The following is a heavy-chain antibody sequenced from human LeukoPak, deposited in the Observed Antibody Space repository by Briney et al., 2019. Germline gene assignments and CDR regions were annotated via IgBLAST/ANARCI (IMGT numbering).Heavy chain of an antibody. V-gene: IGHV3-20*01. CDR2: INWSGGST. CDR1: GLTSADFG. D-gene: IGHD3-22*01. Sequence: GRSLRLSRAASGLTSADFGTRGVRPPPGKGLHRVSTINWSGGSTGYTDSVKGRVTISRDTAENSLYLQMNNVSAADTAVYHCAREHYDSSTNYYFEIRGQGDLVTVSS. CDR3: AREHYDSSTNYYFEI. J-gene: IGHJ4*02.